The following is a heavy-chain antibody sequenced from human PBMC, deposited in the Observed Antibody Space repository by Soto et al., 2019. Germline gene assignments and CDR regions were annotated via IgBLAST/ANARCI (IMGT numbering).Heavy chain of an antibody. Sequence: QVQLVESGGGVVQPGRSLRLSCAASGFTFSSYGMHWVRQAPGKGLEWVAVISYDGSNKYYADSVKGRFTISRDNSKNTQNLQMSSLRAEDTAGDYCAEEQLRAVRGVITGYGGLDVWGQGATVTVSS. CDR3: AEEQLRAVRGVITGYGGLDV. CDR1: GFTFSSYG. J-gene: IGHJ6*02. D-gene: IGHD3-10*01. CDR2: ISYDGSNK. V-gene: IGHV3-30*18.